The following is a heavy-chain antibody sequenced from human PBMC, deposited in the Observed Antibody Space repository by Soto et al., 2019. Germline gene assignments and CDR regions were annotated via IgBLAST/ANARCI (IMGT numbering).Heavy chain of an antibody. Sequence: TSETLSLTCAVSGGSISSGGYSWSWIRQPPGKGLEWIGYIYHSGSTYYNPSLKSRVTISVDRSKNQFSLKLSSVTAADTAVYYCARSQYDILTGYSQIDYWGQGTLVTVSS. J-gene: IGHJ4*02. CDR3: ARSQYDILTGYSQIDY. V-gene: IGHV4-30-2*01. CDR2: IYHSGST. D-gene: IGHD3-9*01. CDR1: GGSISSGGYS.